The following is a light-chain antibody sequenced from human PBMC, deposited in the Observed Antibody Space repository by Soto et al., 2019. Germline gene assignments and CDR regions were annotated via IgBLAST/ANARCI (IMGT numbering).Light chain of an antibody. V-gene: IGLV4-69*01. Sequence: QSVLTQSPSASASLGASFKLTCPLSSGHSSYAIAWHQQQPEKGPRYLMKLNSDGSHSKGDGIPDRFSGSSSGAERYLTISSLQSEDEADYYCQTWGTGIRVFGGGTKVTVL. CDR2: LNSDGSH. CDR1: SGHSSYA. CDR3: QTWGTGIRV. J-gene: IGLJ3*02.